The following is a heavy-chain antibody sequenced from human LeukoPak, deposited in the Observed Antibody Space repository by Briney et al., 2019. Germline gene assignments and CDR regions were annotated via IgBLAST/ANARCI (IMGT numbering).Heavy chain of an antibody. J-gene: IGHJ5*02. CDR1: GFTFSNYW. V-gene: IGHV3-74*01. D-gene: IGHD4-23*01. Sequence: PGGSLRLSCAASGFTFSNYWMHWVRQAPGKGLGGVSHINTDGSTTTYADSVKGRFTISRDNAMNTLYLQMNSLRAEDSAVYFCARGNYGGTVYVSWGQGTLVTVSS. CDR3: ARGNYGGTVYVS. CDR2: INTDGSTT.